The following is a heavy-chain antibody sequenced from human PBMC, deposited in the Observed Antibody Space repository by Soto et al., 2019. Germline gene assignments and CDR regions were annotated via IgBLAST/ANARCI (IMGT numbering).Heavy chain of an antibody. CDR2: INPSGGRT. CDR1: GYTFTSYH. D-gene: IGHD2-21*02. CDR3: ARGPSCGGDCYLFDY. V-gene: IGHV1-46*01. J-gene: IGHJ4*02. Sequence: GASVKVSCKASGYTFTSYHIHWVRQAPGQGLEWVAMINPSGGRTKNAQMFQGRVTLTRDTSTGTVDMELSSLTSADTAVYYCARGPSCGGDCYLFDYWGQGSLVTVSS.